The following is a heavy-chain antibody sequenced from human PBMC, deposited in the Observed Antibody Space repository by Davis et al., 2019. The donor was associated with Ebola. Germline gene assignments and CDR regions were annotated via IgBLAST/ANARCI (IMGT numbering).Heavy chain of an antibody. D-gene: IGHD6-19*01. CDR2: ISGAGGST. CDR3: AKVGYGWYYYFDS. CDR1: GFTFSSYG. J-gene: IGHJ4*02. V-gene: IGHV3-23*01. Sequence: GESLKISCAASGFTFSSYGMSWVRQAPGKGLEWVSAISGAGGSTYYADSGKGRFTISRDNSKNTLSLQMDSLRAEDTAVYYCAKVGYGWYYYFDSWGPGTLVTVSS.